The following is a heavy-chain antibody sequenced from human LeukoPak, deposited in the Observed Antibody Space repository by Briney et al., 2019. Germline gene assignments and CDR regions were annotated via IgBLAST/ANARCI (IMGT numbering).Heavy chain of an antibody. Sequence: GPSLRLSCAASGITVSSNYMSWVRQAPGKWLEWVSVIYSFGSTFYADTVRGRFTISRDISNNTLYLQMNSLRAEDTAVYYCARLVAAPGDYWGQGTLVTVSS. V-gene: IGHV3-66*04. J-gene: IGHJ4*02. CDR3: ARLVAAPGDY. D-gene: IGHD2-21*01. CDR2: IYSFGST. CDR1: GITVSSNY.